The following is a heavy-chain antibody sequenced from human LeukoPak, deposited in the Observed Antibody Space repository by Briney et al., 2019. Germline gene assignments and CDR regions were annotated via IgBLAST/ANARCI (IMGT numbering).Heavy chain of an antibody. CDR1: GFTFSSYG. J-gene: IGHJ4*02. CDR3: VKSRIILSIAAAGLFDY. V-gene: IGHV3-23*01. Sequence: PGGTLRLSCAASGFTFSSYGMSWVRQAPGKGLEWVSAISGSGGSTYYADSVKGRFTISRDNSKNALYLQMNSLRAEDTAVYYCVKSRIILSIAAAGLFDYWGQGTLVTVSS. CDR2: ISGSGGST. D-gene: IGHD6-13*01.